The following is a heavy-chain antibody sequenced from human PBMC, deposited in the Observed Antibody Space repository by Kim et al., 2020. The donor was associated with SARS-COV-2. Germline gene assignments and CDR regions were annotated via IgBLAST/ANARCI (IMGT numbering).Heavy chain of an antibody. CDR2: IRINTNTI. CDR3: VTSGTSWAPRTEAFDI. J-gene: IGHJ3*02. CDR1: GFTFSDYY. V-gene: IGHV3-11*01. Sequence: GGSLRLSCAASGFTFSDYYMSWIRQAPGKGLEWISYIRINTNTIYYADSVRGRFTISRDNTKNSLYLQMNRLRVDDTAMYYCVTSGTSWAPRTEAFDIWGRGTIVTVSS. D-gene: IGHD1-26*01.